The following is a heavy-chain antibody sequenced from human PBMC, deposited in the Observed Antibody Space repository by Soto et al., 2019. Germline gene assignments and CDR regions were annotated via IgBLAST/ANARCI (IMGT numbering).Heavy chain of an antibody. CDR3: ASLASGDSSYYYSYYMDV. Sequence: QLQLQESGPGLVKPSETLSLTCTVSGGSISSSIYYWGWIRQPPGKGLEWIGSIYYSGSTYYNPSLKSRVTKSVDTSKNQFSLKLSSVTAADTAVYYGASLASGDSSYYYSYYMDVWGKGTTVTVSS. CDR2: IYYSGST. J-gene: IGHJ6*03. CDR1: GGSISSSIYY. D-gene: IGHD5-12*01. V-gene: IGHV4-39*01.